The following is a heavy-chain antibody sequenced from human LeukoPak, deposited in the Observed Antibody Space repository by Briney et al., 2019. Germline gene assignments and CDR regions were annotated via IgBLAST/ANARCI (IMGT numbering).Heavy chain of an antibody. Sequence: SSETLSLTCTVSGGSISNYFWTWIRQPPGEGLEWIGYIYTSGSTNYNPSLESRVTMSVDTSKNQLSLRLNSVTAADTAVYYCTRGFLQIDYWGQGTLVTVSS. J-gene: IGHJ4*02. V-gene: IGHV4-4*09. CDR3: TRGFLQIDY. CDR2: IYTSGST. CDR1: GGSISNYF.